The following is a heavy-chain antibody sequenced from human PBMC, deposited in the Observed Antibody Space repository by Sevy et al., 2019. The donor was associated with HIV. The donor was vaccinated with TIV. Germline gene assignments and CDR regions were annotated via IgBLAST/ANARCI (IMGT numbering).Heavy chain of an antibody. CDR2: IHATGVT. V-gene: IGHV4-61*02. D-gene: IGHD3-22*01. Sequence: SETLSLTCTVSGGSLSSGSSYWTWIRQPAGKGLEWIGRIHATGVTNYNPSLKSRLIISVDTSKNQFSLKLSSVTAADTAVYYCARDTFDKRTYGTSPAPGLCSFDIWGQGTVVTVSS. CDR1: GGSLSSGSSY. J-gene: IGHJ3*02. CDR3: ARDTFDKRTYGTSPAPGLCSFDI.